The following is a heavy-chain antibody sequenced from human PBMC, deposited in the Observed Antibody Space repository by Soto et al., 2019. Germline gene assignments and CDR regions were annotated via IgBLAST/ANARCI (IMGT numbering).Heavy chain of an antibody. CDR3: ARVVWGLRWGGGTFDY. Sequence: PSETLSLTCAVSGYSISSGYYWGWIRQPPGKGLEWIGSIYHSGSTYYNPSLKSRVTISVDTSKNQFSLKLSSVTAADTAVYYCARVVWGLRWGGGTFDYWGQGTLVTVS. V-gene: IGHV4-38-2*01. CDR2: IYHSGST. D-gene: IGHD4-17*01. CDR1: GYSISSGYY. J-gene: IGHJ4*02.